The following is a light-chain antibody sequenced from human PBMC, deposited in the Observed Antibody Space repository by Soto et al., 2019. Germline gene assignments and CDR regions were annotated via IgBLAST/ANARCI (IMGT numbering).Light chain of an antibody. CDR1: SSDIGGYDY. CDR2: GVT. J-gene: IGLJ1*01. Sequence: QSALTQPAFVSGSPGQSITITCTGTSSDIGGYDYVSWYQHHPGKAPKVIIYGVTNRPSGVSHRFSGSKSANTASLTISGLQAEDEADYYCTSHTSSSTHVFGTGTKVTVL. CDR3: TSHTSSSTHV. V-gene: IGLV2-14*01.